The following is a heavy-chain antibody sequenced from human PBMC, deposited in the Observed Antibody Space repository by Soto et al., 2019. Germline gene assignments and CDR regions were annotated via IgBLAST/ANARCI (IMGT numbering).Heavy chain of an antibody. Sequence: EVQLLASGGGLVQPGGSLRLSCAASGFTFSTYAMSWVRQAPGKGLEWVPAVSGGGDSTYYAESVKGRFTISRDNSKNTVFLQMHSLRVEDTALYYCAKQAIVGETSFDYWGQGTMVTVSS. CDR1: GFTFSTYA. V-gene: IGHV3-23*01. CDR2: VSGGGDST. CDR3: AKQAIVGETSFDY. D-gene: IGHD1-26*01. J-gene: IGHJ4*02.